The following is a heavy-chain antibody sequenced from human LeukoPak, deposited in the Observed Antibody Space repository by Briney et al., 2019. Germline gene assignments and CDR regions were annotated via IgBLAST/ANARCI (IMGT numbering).Heavy chain of an antibody. V-gene: IGHV3-48*01. J-gene: IGHJ4*02. CDR2: ISVGGRIM. Sequence: GGSLRLSCVASGFTFSSYSFNWVRQAPGKGLEWVSYISVGGRIMSYADSVRGRFTISRDDAKNSIYLQMNSLRAEDTAIYYCARDSPDYGGKGFDYWGQGTLVTVSS. CDR3: ARDSPDYGGKGFDY. D-gene: IGHD4-23*01. CDR1: GFTFSSYS.